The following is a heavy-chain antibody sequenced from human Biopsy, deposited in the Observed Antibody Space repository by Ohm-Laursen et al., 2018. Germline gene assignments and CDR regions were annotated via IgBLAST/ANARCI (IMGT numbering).Heavy chain of an antibody. D-gene: IGHD1-1*01. Sequence: SLRLSCTAAGFTFSSHAMNWVRQAPGKGLGWVSAITVSADTTYYADSVRGRFTVSRDNSQNTLYLQMNSLRAEDTAIYYCAKGRVGNSGSLDIWGHGTMVAVSS. J-gene: IGHJ3*02. CDR1: GFTFSSHA. V-gene: IGHV3-23*01. CDR3: AKGRVGNSGSLDI. CDR2: ITVSADTT.